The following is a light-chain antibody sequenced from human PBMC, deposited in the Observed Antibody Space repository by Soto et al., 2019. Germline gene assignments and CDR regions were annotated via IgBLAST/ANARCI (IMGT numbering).Light chain of an antibody. V-gene: IGKV3-20*01. CDR1: QSITNKY. CDR2: GAS. J-gene: IGKJ2*01. CDR3: HQYLDSPNT. Sequence: EIVLTQSPDTRSLSPGERATFSCRATQSITNKYVAWYQQKAGQAPRLLIYGASTRATGIPDRFRGSGSGTDFTLSITRLEPEDCAVYYCHQYLDSPNTFGQGTNLEIK.